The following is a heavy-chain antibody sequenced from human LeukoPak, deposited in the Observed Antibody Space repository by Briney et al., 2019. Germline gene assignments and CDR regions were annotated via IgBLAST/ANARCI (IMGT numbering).Heavy chain of an antibody. CDR2: ITDSGRI. D-gene: IGHD3-16*01. CDR1: GGSISINY. CDR3: ARLPPHYSSTWGFFDN. J-gene: IGHJ4*02. Sequence: PSETLSLTCTVSGGSISINYWTWIRQTPGNGLEWIAYITDSGRIKCNPSLERRVTISKDMSKNQFSLKLSSMTAADTAVYYCARLPPHYSSTWGFFDNWGQGTLVTVSS. V-gene: IGHV4-59*08.